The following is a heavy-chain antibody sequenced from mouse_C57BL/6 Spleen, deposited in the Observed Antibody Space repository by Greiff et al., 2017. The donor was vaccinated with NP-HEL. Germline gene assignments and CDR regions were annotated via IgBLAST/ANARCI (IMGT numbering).Heavy chain of an antibody. V-gene: IGHV1-50*01. CDR3: ARPHYGSSAWFAY. CDR1: GYTFTSYW. Sequence: QVQLQQSGAELVKPGASVKLSCKASGYTFTSYWMQWVKQRPGQGLEWIGEIDPSDSYTNYNQKFKGKATLTVDTSSSTAYMQLSSLTSEDSAVYYCARPHYGSSAWFAYWGQGTLVTVSA. D-gene: IGHD1-1*01. J-gene: IGHJ3*01. CDR2: IDPSDSYT.